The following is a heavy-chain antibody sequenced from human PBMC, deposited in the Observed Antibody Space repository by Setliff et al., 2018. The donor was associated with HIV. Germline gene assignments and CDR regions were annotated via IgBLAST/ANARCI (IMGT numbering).Heavy chain of an antibody. D-gene: IGHD3-3*02. J-gene: IGHJ3*02. Sequence: SETLSLTCTVSGGSISSSSYYWGCIRQPPGKGLEWIGSIYYTGSANYNPSLKSRVTISVDTSKNQFSLKLNSVTAADTAVYYCAREHFWSGYYSYDAFDIWGQGTMVTVSS. CDR1: GGSISSSSYY. V-gene: IGHV4-39*07. CDR2: IYYTGSA. CDR3: AREHFWSGYYSYDAFDI.